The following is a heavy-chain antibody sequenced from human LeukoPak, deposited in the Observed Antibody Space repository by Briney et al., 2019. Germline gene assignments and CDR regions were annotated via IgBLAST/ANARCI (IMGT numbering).Heavy chain of an antibody. CDR1: GFTFSSYG. V-gene: IGHV3-30*18. CDR3: AQDAQSGPEPYFDY. CDR2: ISYDGSNK. Sequence: GRSLRLSCAASGFTFSSYGMHWVRQAPGKGLEWVAVISYDGSNKYYADSVKGRFTISRDNSKNTLYLQMNSLRAEDTAVYYCAQDAQSGPEPYFDYWGQGTLVTVSS. D-gene: IGHD5-12*01. J-gene: IGHJ4*02.